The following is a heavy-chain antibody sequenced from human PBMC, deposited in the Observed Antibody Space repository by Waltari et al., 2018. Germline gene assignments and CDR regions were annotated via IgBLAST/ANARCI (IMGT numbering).Heavy chain of an antibody. D-gene: IGHD3-10*01. CDR3: ARDSFGSGRFYSDS. Sequence: EVQLVESGGNLVTPGGSLRLSCTASGFSFSSPWKRWVRQAPGKGLEWVAIIKFTGDETYYVDSVRGRFTISRDNAKNSLYLQLNSLRVEDTAVYYCARDSFGSGRFYSDSWGQGTLVVVSS. CDR2: IKFTGDET. J-gene: IGHJ4*02. CDR1: GFSFSSPW. V-gene: IGHV3-7*03.